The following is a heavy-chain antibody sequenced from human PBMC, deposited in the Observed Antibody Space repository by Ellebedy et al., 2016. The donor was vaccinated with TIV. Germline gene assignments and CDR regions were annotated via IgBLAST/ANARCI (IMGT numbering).Heavy chain of an antibody. CDR3: ALFNVGTMISTRGEY. J-gene: IGHJ4*02. D-gene: IGHD3-22*01. V-gene: IGHV4-34*01. CDR2: INHSGST. Sequence: SETLSLXCAVYGGSFSGYYWSWIRQPPGKGLEWIGEINHSGSTNYNPSLKSRVTISVDTSKNQFSLKLSSVTAADTAVYYCALFNVGTMISTRGEYWGQGTLVTVSS. CDR1: GGSFSGYY.